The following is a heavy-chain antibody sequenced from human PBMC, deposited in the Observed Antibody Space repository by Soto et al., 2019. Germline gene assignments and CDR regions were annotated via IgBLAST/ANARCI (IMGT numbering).Heavy chain of an antibody. CDR1: GYTLTELS. CDR3: ATKLKQLDSGIYRG. V-gene: IGHV1-24*01. Sequence: ASVKVSCKVSGYTLTELSMHWVRQAPGKGLEWMGGFDPEDGETIYAQKFQGRVTMTEDTSTDTAYMELSSLRSEDTAVYYCATKLKQLDSGIYRGWGQGTLVNVSS. CDR2: FDPEDGET. D-gene: IGHD6-6*01. J-gene: IGHJ4*02.